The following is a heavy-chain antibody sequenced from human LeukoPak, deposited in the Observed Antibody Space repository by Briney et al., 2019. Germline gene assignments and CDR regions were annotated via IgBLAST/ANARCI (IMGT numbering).Heavy chain of an antibody. Sequence: GGSLRLSCAASGFTFNNYAMSWVRQAPGKGLEWVSGISGGGGTTFYAHSVKGRFTISRDNPKNTVYLQVTSLRAEDTAVYYCVKGSDIAASYTWFDPWGQGILVTVSS. CDR2: ISGGGGTT. CDR1: GFTFNNYA. D-gene: IGHD6-6*01. V-gene: IGHV3-23*01. CDR3: VKGSDIAASYTWFDP. J-gene: IGHJ5*02.